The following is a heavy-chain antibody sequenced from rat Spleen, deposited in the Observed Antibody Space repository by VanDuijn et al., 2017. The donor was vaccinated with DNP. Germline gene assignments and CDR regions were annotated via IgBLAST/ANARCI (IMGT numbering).Heavy chain of an antibody. Sequence: EVQLVETGGGSVQPGRSLKLSCAASGFTFSDYDLAWVRQAPTKGLEWIAASGPSGGSDYYRDSVKGRFTVSRDYAKNTLYLQMNSLRSEDTATYYCARSTITAISNWFAYWGQGTLVTVSS. J-gene: IGHJ3*01. D-gene: IGHD1-2*01. CDR1: GFTFSDYD. V-gene: IGHV5S23*01. CDR3: ARSTITAISNWFAY. CDR2: SGPSGGSD.